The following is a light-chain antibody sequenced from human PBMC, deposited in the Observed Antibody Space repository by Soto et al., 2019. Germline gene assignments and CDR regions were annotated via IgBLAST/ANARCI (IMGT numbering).Light chain of an antibody. CDR3: QHYGTSQT. Sequence: EIVLTQSPGTLSLSPGERATLSCRTSQSVSSDSLAWYQQKPGQAPRLLIYVASNRATGIPDRFSGSGSGSDFTLTISRLEPEDFAMYYCQHYGTSQTFGQGTKVEIK. J-gene: IGKJ1*01. CDR1: QSVSSDS. CDR2: VAS. V-gene: IGKV3-20*01.